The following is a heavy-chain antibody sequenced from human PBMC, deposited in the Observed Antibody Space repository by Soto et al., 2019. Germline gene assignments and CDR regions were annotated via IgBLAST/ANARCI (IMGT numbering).Heavy chain of an antibody. Sequence: GASMTISCKCSGYSCANYGISWVRQLPGKGLEWMGRIDPSDSYTNYSPSFQGHVTISADKSISTAYLQWSSLKASDTAMYYCARHSYSSSSQGYYYYGMDVWGQGTTVTVSS. V-gene: IGHV5-10-1*01. D-gene: IGHD6-6*01. CDR3: ARHSYSSSSQGYYYYGMDV. CDR2: IDPSDSYT. CDR1: GYSCANYG. J-gene: IGHJ6*02.